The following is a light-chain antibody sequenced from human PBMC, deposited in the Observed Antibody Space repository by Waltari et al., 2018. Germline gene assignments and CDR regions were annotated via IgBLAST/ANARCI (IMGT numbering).Light chain of an antibody. J-gene: IGKJ3*01. Sequence: DIQMTQSPSSLSASVGDRVTITCRASQSISIYLNWYQQKPGKAPKLLIYAASSLQSGVPSRFSGSGSGTDFTLTISSLQPEDFATYYCQQSYTTLLFTFGPGTKVDIK. V-gene: IGKV1-39*01. CDR1: QSISIY. CDR3: QQSYTTLLFT. CDR2: AAS.